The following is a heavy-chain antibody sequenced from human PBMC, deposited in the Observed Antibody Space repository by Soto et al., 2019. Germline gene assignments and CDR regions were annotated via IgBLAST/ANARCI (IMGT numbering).Heavy chain of an antibody. D-gene: IGHD1-1*01. CDR1: GFSFRSYV. CDR3: AKEGQQARRWPV. V-gene: IGHV3-30*18. J-gene: IGHJ6*02. Sequence: QVQLVESGGGVVQPGRSLRLSCGASGFSFRSYVMHWVRQAPGKGLEWVAVISYDGSYKYYVDSVKGRFTISRDNAKNTLYLQMNSLRAEDTAVYYCAKEGQQARRWPVWGQGITVTVAS. CDR2: ISYDGSYK.